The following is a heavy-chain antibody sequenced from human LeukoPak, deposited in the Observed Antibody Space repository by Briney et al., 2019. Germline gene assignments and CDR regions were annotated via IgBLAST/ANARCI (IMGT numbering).Heavy chain of an antibody. CDR3: ATVIAYRGYMDV. CDR1: GFTFNNYG. J-gene: IGHJ6*03. D-gene: IGHD6-13*01. CDR2: IRFDGSHK. V-gene: IGHV3-30*02. Sequence: GGSLRLSCEASGFTFNNYGMFWVRQAPGKGLDWVSYIRFDGSHKWYADSVKGRFTISRDNSKNTVYLQMDSLRAEDTAVYYCATVIAYRGYMDVWGKGTTVTVSS.